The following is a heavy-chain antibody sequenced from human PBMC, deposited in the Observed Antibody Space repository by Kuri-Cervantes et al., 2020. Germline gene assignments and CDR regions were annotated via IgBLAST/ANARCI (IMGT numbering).Heavy chain of an antibody. J-gene: IGHJ6*02. CDR3: ARGYYDILTGTYGMDV. V-gene: IGHV1-2*02. CDR2: INPNSGGT. D-gene: IGHD3-9*01. CDR1: GYTFTGYY. Sequence: ASVKVSCKASGYTFTGYYMHWVRQAPGQGLEWMGWINPNSGGTNYAQKFQGRVTMTRDTSISTAYMELSRLRSDDTAVYYCARGYYDILTGTYGMDVWGQGTTVTVSS.